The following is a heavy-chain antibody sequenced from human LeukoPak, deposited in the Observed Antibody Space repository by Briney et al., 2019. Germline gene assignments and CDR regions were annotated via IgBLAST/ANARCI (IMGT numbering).Heavy chain of an antibody. V-gene: IGHV1-24*01. CDR2: FDPDGGQT. CDR3: ATSRYTYAEFFDY. Sequence: ASVKVSCKVSGYTLTELSMHWVRQAPGKGLEWMGGFDPDGGQTIYARKFQGRVTMTEDRSTDTAYMELSSLRSEDTAVYYCATSRYTYAEFFDYWGQGTLVTVSS. D-gene: IGHD5-18*01. CDR1: GYTLTELS. J-gene: IGHJ4*02.